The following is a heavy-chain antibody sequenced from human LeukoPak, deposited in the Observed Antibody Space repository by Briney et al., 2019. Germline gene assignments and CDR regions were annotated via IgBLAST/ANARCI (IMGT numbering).Heavy chain of an antibody. Sequence: GGSLRLSCAASGFTFSSYGMHWVRQAPGKGLEWVAFIRYDGSNKYYADSVKGRFTISRDNSKNTLYLQMNSLRAEDTAVYYCARDRKTIFGVAYFDYWGQGTLVTVSS. CDR1: GFTFSSYG. J-gene: IGHJ4*02. V-gene: IGHV3-30*02. CDR2: IRYDGSNK. CDR3: ARDRKTIFGVAYFDY. D-gene: IGHD3-3*01.